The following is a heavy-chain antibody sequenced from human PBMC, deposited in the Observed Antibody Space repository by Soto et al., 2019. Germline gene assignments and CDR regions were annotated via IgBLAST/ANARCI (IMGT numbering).Heavy chain of an antibody. V-gene: IGHV4-34*01. CDR2: INHSGST. J-gene: IGHJ4*02. CDR1: GGSFSGYY. Sequence: QVQLQQWGAGLLKPSETLSLTCAVYGGSFSGYYWSWIRQPPGKGLEWSGEINHSGSTNYNPSLKSPVTISVDTSKNQFSLKLSSVTAADTAVYYCARGRRAAARAYFDYWGQGTLVTVSS. D-gene: IGHD2-15*01. CDR3: ARGRRAAARAYFDY.